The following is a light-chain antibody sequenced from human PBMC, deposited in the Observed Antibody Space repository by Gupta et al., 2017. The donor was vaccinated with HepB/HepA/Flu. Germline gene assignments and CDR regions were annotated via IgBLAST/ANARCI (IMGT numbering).Light chain of an antibody. V-gene: IGLV1-44*01. CDR3: AAWDDSLNGYV. CDR1: SSNIGSNT. Sequence: QSVLTQPPSASGTPGQSVHISRSGSSSNIGSNTVNWYQQLPGTAPKLLIYSNNQRPSGVPDRFSGSKSGTSASLAISGLQSEDEADYYCAAWDDSLNGYVFGTGTKVTVL. CDR2: SNN. J-gene: IGLJ1*01.